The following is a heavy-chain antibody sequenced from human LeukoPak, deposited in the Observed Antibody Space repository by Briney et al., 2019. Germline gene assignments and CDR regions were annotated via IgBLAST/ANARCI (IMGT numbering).Heavy chain of an antibody. CDR3: AKWGDYDVLTGYYVSDY. CDR1: GFTFSNYA. D-gene: IGHD3-9*01. V-gene: IGHV3-23*01. J-gene: IGHJ4*02. CDR2: ITGGGSGI. Sequence: GGSLRLSCAASGFTFSNYAMSWVRQAPGKGLEWVSAITGGGSGIYYADSMESRFTISRDNSKNTLYLQINSLRAEDTAVYYRAKWGDYDVLTGYYVSDYWGQGTLVTVSS.